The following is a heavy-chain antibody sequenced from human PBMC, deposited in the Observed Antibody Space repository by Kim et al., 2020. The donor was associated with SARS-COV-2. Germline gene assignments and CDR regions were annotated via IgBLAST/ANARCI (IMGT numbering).Heavy chain of an antibody. J-gene: IGHJ4*02. Sequence: SLKSRVPISVDTSKNQFSLKLSSVTAADTAVYYCARPYDSSGYYYHYFDYWGQGTLVTVSS. V-gene: IGHV4-39*01. D-gene: IGHD3-22*01. CDR3: ARPYDSSGYYYHYFDY.